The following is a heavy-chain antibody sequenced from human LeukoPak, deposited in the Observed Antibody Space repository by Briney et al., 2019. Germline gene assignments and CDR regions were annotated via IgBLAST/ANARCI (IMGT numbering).Heavy chain of an antibody. J-gene: IGHJ3*02. D-gene: IGHD3-9*01. CDR1: GFTFSSYA. Sequence: GGSLRLSCAASGFTFSSYAMSWVRQAPGKGLEWVSAISGSGGSTYYADSVKGRFTISRDNSKNTLYLQMNSLRAEDTAVYYCAKDHIRYFDWLLSEIAFDTWGQGTMVTVSS. CDR3: AKDHIRYFDWLLSEIAFDT. V-gene: IGHV3-23*01. CDR2: ISGSGGST.